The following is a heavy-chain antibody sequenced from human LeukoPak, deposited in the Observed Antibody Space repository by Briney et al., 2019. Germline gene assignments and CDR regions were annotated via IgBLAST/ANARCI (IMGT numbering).Heavy chain of an antibody. V-gene: IGHV3-15*01. J-gene: IGHJ4*02. CDR1: GFTFSNAW. Sequence: PGGSLRLSCAASGFTFSNAWMSWVRQAPGKGLEWVGRIKSKTDGGTTDYAAPVKGRFTISRDDSKNTLYLQMNSLKTEDTAVYYCTTDLLVVPAAMDYWGQGTLVTVSS. CDR3: TTDLLVVPAAMDY. D-gene: IGHD2-2*01. CDR2: IKSKTDGGTT.